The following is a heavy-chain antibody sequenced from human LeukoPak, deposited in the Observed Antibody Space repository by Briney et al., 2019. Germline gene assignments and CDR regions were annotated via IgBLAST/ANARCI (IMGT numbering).Heavy chain of an antibody. Sequence: PSETLSLTCTVSGGSISSYYWSWIRQPPGKGLEWIGFIYYSGSTNYNPSLKSRVTISVETSKNQFSLKLTSVTAADAAVYYCARHGSLPGLYYYMDVWGKGTTVTVSS. CDR2: IYYSGST. CDR1: GGSISSYY. CDR3: ARHGSLPGLYYYMDV. J-gene: IGHJ6*03. V-gene: IGHV4-59*08. D-gene: IGHD3-10*01.